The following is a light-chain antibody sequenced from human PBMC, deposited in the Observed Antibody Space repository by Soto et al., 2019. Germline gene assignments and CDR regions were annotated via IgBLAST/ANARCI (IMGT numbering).Light chain of an antibody. V-gene: IGKV1-5*01. CDR3: QQYNSAPLT. CDR2: DAS. J-gene: IGKJ1*01. Sequence: DIQMTQSPSTLSASVGDRVTITCRASQSISSWLAWYQQKPGKAPKLLIYDASSLESGVPSRFSGSGSGTESTLTISSLQPDDFATYYCQQYNSAPLTFGQGTKVDIK. CDR1: QSISSW.